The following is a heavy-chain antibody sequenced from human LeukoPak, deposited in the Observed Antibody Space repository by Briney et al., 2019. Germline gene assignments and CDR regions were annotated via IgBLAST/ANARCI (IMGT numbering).Heavy chain of an antibody. CDR1: GGTFNSYT. D-gene: IGHD2-2*01. V-gene: IGHV1-69*01. CDR3: ASAAIDREYFQH. J-gene: IGHJ1*01. CDR2: IIPICGTP. Sequence: SGYVSCKASGGTFNSYTNNRVRQAPGQGLEWMGGIIPICGTPKYAQKFQGRVTITADESTSTAYMNLSSLRSEDTAVYYCASAAIDREYFQHWGQGTLVTVSS.